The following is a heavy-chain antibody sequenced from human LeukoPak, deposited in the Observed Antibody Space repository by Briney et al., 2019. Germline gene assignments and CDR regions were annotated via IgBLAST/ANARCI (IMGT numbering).Heavy chain of an antibody. J-gene: IGHJ4*02. CDR1: GDSVSGYY. CDR2: IYFSGST. CDR3: ARQVISGYTYGINYFDY. V-gene: IGHV4-59*08. Sequence: PSETLSLTCTVSGDSVSGYYWSWIRQPPGKGLEWIGYIYFSGSTNYTPSLKSRVTISVGTSKNQFSLKLTSVSAADSAMYYCARQVISGYTYGINYFDYWGQGTLVTVSS. D-gene: IGHD5-18*01.